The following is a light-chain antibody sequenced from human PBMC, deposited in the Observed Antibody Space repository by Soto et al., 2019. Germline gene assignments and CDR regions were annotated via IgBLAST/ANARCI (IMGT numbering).Light chain of an antibody. CDR3: QQYNSYSRA. J-gene: IGKJ1*01. Sequence: DIPMTQSPSTLSASVGDRVTITCRASQSISYWLAWYQQKPGKAPKLLIYKASSLDSGVPSRFSGSGSGTDFTLTISSLQPDDLATYYCQQYNSYSRAFGQGTKVEIK. V-gene: IGKV1-5*03. CDR1: QSISYW. CDR2: KAS.